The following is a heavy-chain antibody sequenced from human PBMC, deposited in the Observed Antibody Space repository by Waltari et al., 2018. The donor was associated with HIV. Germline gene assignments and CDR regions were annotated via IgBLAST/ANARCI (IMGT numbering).Heavy chain of an antibody. V-gene: IGHV4-39*01. CDR1: GGSISSSSYY. Sequence: QLQLQESGPGLVKPSETLSLTCTVSGGSISSSSYYWGWIRQPPGKGLEWIGSIYYSGSTNYNPSRKSRATISVDTSKNQFSLKLSSVTAADTAVYYCARTRSSSSSWYDSYWYFDLWGRGTLVTVSS. CDR2: IYYSGST. J-gene: IGHJ2*01. D-gene: IGHD6-13*01. CDR3: ARTRSSSSSWYDSYWYFDL.